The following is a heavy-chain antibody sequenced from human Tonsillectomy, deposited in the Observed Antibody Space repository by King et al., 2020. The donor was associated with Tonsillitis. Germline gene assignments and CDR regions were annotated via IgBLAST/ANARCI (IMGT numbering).Heavy chain of an antibody. CDR2: INPAVGST. V-gene: IGHV1-46*03. CDR1: GYTFTSYS. Sequence: VQLVESGAEVKKPGASVKVSCKASGYTFTSYSIHWVRQAPGQGLEWMGVINPAVGSTDYARKFQGTFTIIRDTSTRTVYMELTSLRSEDTAVYFCARALDYYDRSGYYSPFRYWGQGTLVTVSS. D-gene: IGHD3-22*01. CDR3: ARALDYYDRSGYYSPFRY. J-gene: IGHJ4*02.